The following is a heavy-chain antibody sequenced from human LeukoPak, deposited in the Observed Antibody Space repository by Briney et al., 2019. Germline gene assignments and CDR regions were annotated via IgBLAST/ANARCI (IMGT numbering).Heavy chain of an antibody. V-gene: IGHV3-23*01. D-gene: IGHD3/OR15-3a*01. CDR1: GFTFSSYG. CDR3: ARAGRTGYYLPPENNWFDR. Sequence: GGSLRLSCAASGFTFSSYGMSWVRQAPGKGLEWVSAISGSGGSTYYADSVKGRFTISRDNSKNTLYLQMNSLRAEDTAVYYCARAGRTGYYLPPENNWFDRWGQGTLVTVSS. J-gene: IGHJ5*02. CDR2: ISGSGGST.